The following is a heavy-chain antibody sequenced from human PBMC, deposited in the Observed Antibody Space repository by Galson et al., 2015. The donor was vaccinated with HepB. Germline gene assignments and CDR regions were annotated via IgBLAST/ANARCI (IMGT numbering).Heavy chain of an antibody. J-gene: IGHJ1*01. V-gene: IGHV3-48*01. CDR2: ISSSSSTI. D-gene: IGHD6-19*01. CDR1: GFTFSSYS. CDR3: ATRSGASGWYSYFQH. Sequence: SLRLSCAASGFTFSSYSMNWVRQAPGKGLEWVSYISSSSSTIYYADSVKGRFTISRDISKNTVYLQMNSLRVEDTAVYYWATRSGASGWYSYFQHWGQGTLVTVSS.